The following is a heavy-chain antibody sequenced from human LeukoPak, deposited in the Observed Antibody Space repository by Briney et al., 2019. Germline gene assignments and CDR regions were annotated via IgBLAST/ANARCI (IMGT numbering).Heavy chain of an antibody. J-gene: IGHJ3*02. Sequence: SETLSLTCNVSGGSISSYYWSWIRQPPGKGLEWIGYMYYSGSTNYNPSLMSRVTISVDTSKNQFSLKLSSVTAADTAVYYCARVGSSDAFDIWGQGTMVTVSS. V-gene: IGHV4-59*12. CDR2: MYYSGST. D-gene: IGHD1-26*01. CDR3: ARVGSSDAFDI. CDR1: GGSISSYY.